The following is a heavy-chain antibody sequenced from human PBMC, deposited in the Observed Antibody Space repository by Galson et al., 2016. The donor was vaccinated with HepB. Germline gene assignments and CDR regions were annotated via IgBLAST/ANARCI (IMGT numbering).Heavy chain of an antibody. Sequence: SVKVSCKASGYSFTSYYMHWIRQAPGQGLEWMGWISPKSGDTKYVQKFQRRVTMSTDTSISTAYMEVRRLRSDDTAVYYCARGHRCSYVESWGQGTLVTVSS. CDR1: GYSFTSYY. CDR2: ISPKSGDT. CDR3: ARGHRCSYVES. J-gene: IGHJ4*02. V-gene: IGHV1-2*02. D-gene: IGHD5-18*01.